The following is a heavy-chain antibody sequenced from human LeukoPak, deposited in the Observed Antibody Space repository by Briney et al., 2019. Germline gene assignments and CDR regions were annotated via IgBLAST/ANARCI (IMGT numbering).Heavy chain of an antibody. D-gene: IGHD3-10*01. J-gene: IGHJ4*02. CDR2: ISSSSSYI. Sequence: PGGSLRLSCAASGFTFSSYSMNLVRQAPGKGLEWVSSISSSSSYIYFADSVKGRFTISRDNAKNSLYLQMNSLRAEDTAVYYCARDCWDYGSGSNCGIDYWGQGTLVTVSS. CDR3: ARDCWDYGSGSNCGIDY. V-gene: IGHV3-21*01. CDR1: GFTFSSYS.